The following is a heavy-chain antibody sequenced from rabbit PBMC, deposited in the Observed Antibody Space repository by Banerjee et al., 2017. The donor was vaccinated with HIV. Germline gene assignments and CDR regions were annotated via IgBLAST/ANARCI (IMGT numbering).Heavy chain of an antibody. D-gene: IGHD4-1*01. V-gene: IGHV1S47*01. CDR1: GFDFSSYG. CDR2: IDPIFHIA. J-gene: IGHJ4*01. CDR3: VREVAARFNL. Sequence: QEQLEESGGDLVQPGGSLTLSCKASGFDFSSYGVSWVRQAPGKGLEWIGYIDPIFHIATYANWVNGRFSISRENTQNTVYLQLSSLTAADTATYFCVREVAARFNLWGPGTLVTVS.